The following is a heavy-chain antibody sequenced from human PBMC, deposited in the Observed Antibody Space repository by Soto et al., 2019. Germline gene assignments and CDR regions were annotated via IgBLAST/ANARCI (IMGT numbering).Heavy chain of an antibody. V-gene: IGHV3-30-3*01. CDR3: ARDRSVSSRSTNDRPNKPRYAFDI. Sequence: GGSLRLSCAASGFTFSSYAMHWVRQAPGKGLEWVAVISYDGSNKYYADSVKGRFTISRDNSKNTLYLQMNSLRAEDTAVYYCARDRSVSSRSTNDRPNKPRYAFDIWGQGTMVTVSS. CDR1: GFTFSSYA. CDR2: ISYDGSNK. J-gene: IGHJ3*02. D-gene: IGHD6-19*01.